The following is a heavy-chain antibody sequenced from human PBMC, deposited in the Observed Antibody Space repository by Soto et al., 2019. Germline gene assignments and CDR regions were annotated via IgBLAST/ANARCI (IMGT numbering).Heavy chain of an antibody. J-gene: IGHJ4*02. D-gene: IGHD6-13*01. V-gene: IGHV1-69*13. Sequence: SVKVSCKASGGTFSSYAISWVRQAPGQGLEWMGGIIPIFGTANYAQKFQGRGTITADESTSTAYMELSSQRSEDTAVYYCASSITRYSSSWYNLNYRGKGTLVTVSS. CDR2: IIPIFGTA. CDR3: ASSITRYSSSWYNLNY. CDR1: GGTFSSYA.